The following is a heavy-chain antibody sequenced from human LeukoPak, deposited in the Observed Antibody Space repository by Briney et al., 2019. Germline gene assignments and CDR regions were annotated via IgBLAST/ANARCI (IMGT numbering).Heavy chain of an antibody. CDR2: FDPEDGET. CDR1: GYTLTELS. CDR3: ATEVHYYDSSGYYDLDY. D-gene: IGHD3-22*01. V-gene: IGHV1-24*01. Sequence: ASVKVSCKVSGYTLTELSMHWVRQAPGKGLEWMGGFDPEDGETIYAQKFQGRVTMTEDTSTDTAYMELSSLRSEDTAVYYCATEVHYYDSSGYYDLDYWGQGTLVTVSS. J-gene: IGHJ4*02.